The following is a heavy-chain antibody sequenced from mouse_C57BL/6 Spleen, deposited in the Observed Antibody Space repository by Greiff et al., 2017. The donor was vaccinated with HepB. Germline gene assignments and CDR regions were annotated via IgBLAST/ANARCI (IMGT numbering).Heavy chain of an antibody. CDR3: ERPGSSPAGFAY. V-gene: IGHV7-3*01. CDR1: GFTFTDYY. Sequence: EVQLMESGGGLVQPGGSLSLSCAASGFTFTDYYMSWVRQPPGKALEWLGFIRNKANGYTTEYSASVKGRFTISRDNSQSILYLQMNALRAEDSATYYGERPGSSPAGFAYWGQGTLVTVSA. J-gene: IGHJ3*01. D-gene: IGHD1-1*01. CDR2: IRNKANGYTT.